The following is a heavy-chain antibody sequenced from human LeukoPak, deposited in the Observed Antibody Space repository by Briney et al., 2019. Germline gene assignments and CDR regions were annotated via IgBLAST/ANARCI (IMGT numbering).Heavy chain of an antibody. CDR2: IRSSGGTI. CDR3: ARGIEWEYCGGDCSAGYFDY. CDR1: GFTFSSYE. J-gene: IGHJ4*02. V-gene: IGHV3-48*03. D-gene: IGHD2-21*02. Sequence: GGSLRLSCAASGFTFSSYEMNWVRQAPGKGLEWVSYIRSSGGTIYYADSVKGRFTISRDNAKNSLYLQMNSLRAEDTAVYYCARGIEWEYCGGDCSAGYFDYWGQGTLVTVSS.